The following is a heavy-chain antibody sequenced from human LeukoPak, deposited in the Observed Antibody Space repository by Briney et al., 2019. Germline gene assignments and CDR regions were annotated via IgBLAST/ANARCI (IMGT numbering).Heavy chain of an antibody. D-gene: IGHD6-13*01. J-gene: IGHJ3*02. CDR2: IWYDGSNI. CDR3: ARAQELRIAAAGAFDI. CDR1: GFMFSGYW. V-gene: IGHV3-33*08. Sequence: GGSLRLSCAASGFMFSGYWMSWVRQAPGKGLEWLAVIWYDGSNIYYADSVKGRFAISRDNSKNTLYLLLNSLRAEDTAVYYCARAQELRIAAAGAFDIWGQGTMVTVSS.